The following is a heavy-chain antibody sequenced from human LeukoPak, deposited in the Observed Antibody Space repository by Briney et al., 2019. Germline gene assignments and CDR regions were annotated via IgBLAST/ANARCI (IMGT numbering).Heavy chain of an antibody. J-gene: IGHJ4*02. CDR1: GFTFSSYT. CDR3: ARDVRGYAFDY. D-gene: IGHD5-12*01. Sequence: PGGSLRLSCVASGFTFSSYTLHWVRQAPGKGLEWVAVMSYDGSHKFHADSVKGRFTISRDNSKNTLYLQMNSLRAEDTAIYFCARDVRGYAFDYWGQGTLVTVSS. V-gene: IGHV3-30*04. CDR2: MSYDGSHK.